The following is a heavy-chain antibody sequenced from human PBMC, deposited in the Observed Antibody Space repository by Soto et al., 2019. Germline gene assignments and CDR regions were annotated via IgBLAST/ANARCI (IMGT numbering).Heavy chain of an antibody. CDR3: ARGAPGTPYYYYGMDV. Sequence: PMISCRGSGYSFTRYWIGLVRQVPGKGLEWMGIIYPGDSDTRYSPSFQGQVTISADKSTSTAYLQWSSLKASDTAMYYCARGAPGTPYYYYGMDVWGQGTTVTVSS. J-gene: IGHJ6*02. V-gene: IGHV5-51*01. CDR1: GYSFTRYW. CDR2: IYPGDSDT.